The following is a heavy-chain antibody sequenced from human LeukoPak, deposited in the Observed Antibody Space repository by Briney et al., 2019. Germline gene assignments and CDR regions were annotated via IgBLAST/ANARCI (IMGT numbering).Heavy chain of an antibody. V-gene: IGHV1-2*02. D-gene: IGHD2-2*01. Sequence: ASVKVSCKASGYTFTGYYADWVRQAPGQGLEWMGWINPNSGGTNYAKKFQGRVTMTRDTSISIVYMELSRLKSDDTALYYCARGGIVPGATADAFEIWGQGTTVTVSS. CDR3: ARGGIVPGATADAFEI. CDR2: INPNSGGT. J-gene: IGHJ3*02. CDR1: GYTFTGYY.